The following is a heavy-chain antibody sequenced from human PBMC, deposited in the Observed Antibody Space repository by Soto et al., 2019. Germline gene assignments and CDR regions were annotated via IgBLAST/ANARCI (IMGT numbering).Heavy chain of an antibody. Sequence: QVQLVESGGGLVKPGGSLRLSCAAAEFTFSDCYKSWIRQAPGKGLEWISYVSSTSIYTNYADSVKGRFTISRDNAKNSLHLQMHCLRAEDTAVYYCAREDGGYSHGYFDYWGQGTLVTVSS. V-gene: IGHV3-11*05. CDR3: AREDGGYSHGYFDY. D-gene: IGHD5-18*01. CDR1: EFTFSDCY. J-gene: IGHJ4*02. CDR2: VSSTSIYT.